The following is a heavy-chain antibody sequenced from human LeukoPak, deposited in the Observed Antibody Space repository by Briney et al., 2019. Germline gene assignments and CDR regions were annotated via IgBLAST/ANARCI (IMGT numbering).Heavy chain of an antibody. CDR2: ISGSSSHT. D-gene: IGHD2-2*02. CDR1: GFTFSVYA. V-gene: IGHV3-23*01. CDR3: AKEHDYTNAAPEWGFDS. J-gene: IGHJ4*02. Sequence: GGPLRLSCAASGFTFSVYAMSWVRQAPGKGLEWVSGISGSSSHTKDADFVRGRFTIYRDNSRNTLFLQLNSLTAEDTAVYYCAKEHDYTNAAPEWGFDSWGQGSLVIVPS.